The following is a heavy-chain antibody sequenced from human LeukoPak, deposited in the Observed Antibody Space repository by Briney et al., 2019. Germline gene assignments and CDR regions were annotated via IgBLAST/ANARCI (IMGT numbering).Heavy chain of an antibody. CDR1: GFTFNSYA. CDR3: AREPYDSSGYYSVIDY. V-gene: IGHV3-30-3*01. CDR2: ISYDGSNK. D-gene: IGHD3-22*01. J-gene: IGHJ4*02. Sequence: GGSLRLSCAASGFTFNSYARHRVRQAPCKGLEWVAVISYDGSNKYYADSVKGRFTISRDNSKNTLYLQMNSLRAEDTAVYYCAREPYDSSGYYSVIDYWGQGTLVTVSS.